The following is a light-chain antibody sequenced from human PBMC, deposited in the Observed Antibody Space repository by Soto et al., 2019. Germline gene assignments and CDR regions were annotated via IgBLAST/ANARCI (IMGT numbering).Light chain of an antibody. CDR3: QQYGSSPPIT. Sequence: IVLTQSPGTLSLSPGERTTLSCRASQSISRYLAWYQQKPGQGPRLLICGASSRATGIPDRFSGSGSGTDFTLTISRLEPEDFAVYYCQQYGSSPPITFGQGTRLEIK. V-gene: IGKV3-20*01. CDR2: GAS. J-gene: IGKJ5*01. CDR1: QSISRY.